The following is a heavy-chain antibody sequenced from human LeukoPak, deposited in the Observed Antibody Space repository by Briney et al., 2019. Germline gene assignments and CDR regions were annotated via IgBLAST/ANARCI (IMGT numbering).Heavy chain of an antibody. CDR2: IRSKASGGTT. D-gene: IGHD6-19*01. V-gene: IGHV3-49*03. CDR1: GFTFGDYA. J-gene: IGHJ4*02. CDR3: SRGSGWLSVY. Sequence: GGSLRLSCTASGFTFGDYAVSWFRQAPGKGLEWVGFIRSKASGGTTEYAASVKGRFTISRDDSKSIAYLQMNSLKTEDTAVYYCSRGSGWLSVYWGQGTLVTVSS.